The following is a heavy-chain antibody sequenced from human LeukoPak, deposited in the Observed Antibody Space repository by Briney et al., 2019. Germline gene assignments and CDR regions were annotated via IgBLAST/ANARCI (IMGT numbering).Heavy chain of an antibody. CDR1: GYTLTKLS. CDR3: ARDNSVGGIAWWFDP. CDR2: INPTGTTT. Sequence: GASVKVSCKVSGYTLTKLSMHWVRQAPGQGLEWVGLINPTGTTTLYAQKFQGRITLTRDMSATTDYMELSSLTSEDTAVYYCARDNSVGGIAWWFDPWGQGTLVTVSS. J-gene: IGHJ5*02. D-gene: IGHD1-26*01. V-gene: IGHV1-46*01.